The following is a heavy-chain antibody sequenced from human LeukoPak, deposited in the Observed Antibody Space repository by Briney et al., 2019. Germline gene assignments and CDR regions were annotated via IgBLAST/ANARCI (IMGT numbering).Heavy chain of an antibody. J-gene: IGHJ4*02. CDR3: AKTDNWNGDYFDY. D-gene: IGHD1-1*01. V-gene: IGHV3-53*01. Sequence: SVKGRFTISRDTSKNTLYLQMNSLRAEDTAVYYCAKTDNWNGDYFDYWGQGTLVTVSS.